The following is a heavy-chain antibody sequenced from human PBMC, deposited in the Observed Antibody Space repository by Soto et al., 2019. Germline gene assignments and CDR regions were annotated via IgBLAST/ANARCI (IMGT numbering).Heavy chain of an antibody. J-gene: IGHJ5*02. Sequence: SVKVSCKASGGTFSSYAISWVRQAPGQGLEWMGGIIPIFGTANYAQKFQGRVTITADKSTSTAYMELSRLRSEDTAVYYCARGPYSSGWYWFDPWGQGTLVTVSS. CDR3: ARGPYSSGWYWFDP. CDR2: IIPIFGTA. CDR1: GGTFSSYA. D-gene: IGHD6-19*01. V-gene: IGHV1-69*06.